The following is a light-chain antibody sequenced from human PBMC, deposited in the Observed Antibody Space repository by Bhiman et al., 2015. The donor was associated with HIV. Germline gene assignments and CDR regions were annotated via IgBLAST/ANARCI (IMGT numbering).Light chain of an antibody. CDR2: DVS. CDR1: SSDVGGYNY. J-gene: IGLJ3*02. V-gene: IGLV2-14*03. Sequence: QSALTQPASVSGSPGQSITISCTGTSSDVGGYNYVSWYQQYPGKAPKLMIYDVSNRPSGVPNRFSGSKSGNTASLTISGLQAEDEADYSCSSYTTSSTWVFGGGTTLTVL. CDR3: SSYTTSSTWV.